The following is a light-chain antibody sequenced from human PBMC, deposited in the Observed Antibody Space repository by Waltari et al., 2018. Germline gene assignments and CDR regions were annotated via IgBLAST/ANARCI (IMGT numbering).Light chain of an antibody. V-gene: IGLV2-14*03. Sequence: QSALTQPASVSGSPGQSITIPCTGTSSDVGGCDYVSWYQQHPGKAPKLILYDVSNRPLEVSHRFSGSKSGNTASLTISGLQADDEAEYYCGSYTSSTTLAFGTGTKVTVL. CDR2: DVS. J-gene: IGLJ1*01. CDR3: GSYTSSTTLA. CDR1: SSDVGGCDY.